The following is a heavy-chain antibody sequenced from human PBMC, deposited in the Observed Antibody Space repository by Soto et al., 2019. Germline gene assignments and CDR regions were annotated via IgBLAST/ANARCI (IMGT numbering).Heavy chain of an antibody. J-gene: IGHJ4*02. Sequence: PGGSLRLSCAASGFTFSNYVMTWVRQTPGKGLQWVSAIDNSGAGTWYTDSVKGRFTISRDNSKNTLYLQVSGLRAEDTAFYYCARYCGASSCYSGFDFWGRGTLVTVSS. CDR2: IDNSGAGT. CDR1: GFTFSNYV. V-gene: IGHV3-23*01. CDR3: ARYCGASSCYSGFDF. D-gene: IGHD2-15*01.